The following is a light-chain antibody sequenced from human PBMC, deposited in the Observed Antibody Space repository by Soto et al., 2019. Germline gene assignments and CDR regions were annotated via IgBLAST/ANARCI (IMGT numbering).Light chain of an antibody. J-gene: IGKJ4*01. CDR1: QSVSSN. V-gene: IGKV3D-15*01. CDR2: DIS. Sequence: EIVLTQSPATLSVSPGERATLSCRASQSVSSNLAWYQQKPGQAPSLLIYDISARATGIPTRFSGSGSGTEFTLTISSLQSEYFAVYYCQQYNDCPLTFGGGTKVEIK. CDR3: QQYNDCPLT.